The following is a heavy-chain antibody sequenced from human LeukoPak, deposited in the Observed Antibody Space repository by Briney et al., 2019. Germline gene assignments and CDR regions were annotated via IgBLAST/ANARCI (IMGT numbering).Heavy chain of an antibody. Sequence: ASVKVSCKASGYTFTSYYMHWVRQAPGQGLEWMGIINPSGGSTSYAQKFQGRVTMTRDTSTSTVYMELSSQRSEDTAVYYCARGDCSSTSCYPRLGWFDPWGQGTLVTVSS. V-gene: IGHV1-46*01. CDR1: GYTFTSYY. CDR3: ARGDCSSTSCYPRLGWFDP. J-gene: IGHJ5*02. D-gene: IGHD2-2*01. CDR2: INPSGGST.